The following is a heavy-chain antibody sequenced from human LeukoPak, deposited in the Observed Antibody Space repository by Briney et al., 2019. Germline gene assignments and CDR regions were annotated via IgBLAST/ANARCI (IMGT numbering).Heavy chain of an antibody. Sequence: QPGGSLRLSCSASGFTFSSFALHWVRQAPGKGLEFVTAISSNGVSTYYADSLKGRFTISRDNSKNTLYLQRSSLRTEDTAVYYCVKETYSSSSNYFDYWGQGTLVTVSS. D-gene: IGHD6-6*01. J-gene: IGHJ4*02. CDR2: ISSNGVST. CDR3: VKETYSSSSNYFDY. CDR1: GFTFSSFA. V-gene: IGHV3-64D*09.